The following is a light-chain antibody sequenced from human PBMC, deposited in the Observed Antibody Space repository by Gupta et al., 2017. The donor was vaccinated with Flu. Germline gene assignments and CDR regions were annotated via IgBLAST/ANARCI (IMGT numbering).Light chain of an antibody. CDR1: SRHSTHD. CDR2: VSGGSRY. Sequence: QVVLPQSPSASASLGSSVKPTAPLSSRHSTHDNAWHQHQPEKGPRFLMTVSGGSRYRKGDGIPDRFSGSTTGAERFLIISRLQSEDEADYYCQTWGTGYRVFGGGTKLTVL. V-gene: IGLV4-69*01. CDR3: QTWGTGYRV. J-gene: IGLJ3*02.